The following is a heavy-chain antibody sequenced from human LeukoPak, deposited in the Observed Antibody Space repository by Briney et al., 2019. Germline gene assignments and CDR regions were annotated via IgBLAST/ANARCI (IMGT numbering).Heavy chain of an antibody. CDR1: GFPFSSCW. J-gene: IGHJ4*02. V-gene: IGHV3-7*04. Sequence: GGSLRLSCVASGFPFSSCWMTWVRQAPGKGLEWVANIEQDGSKKSYVDSVKGRFTISRDNAKNSLYLQMNSLRAEDTAICYCTRVGYIDEGIDYWGQGTLVTVSS. D-gene: IGHD5-24*01. CDR3: TRVGYIDEGIDY. CDR2: IEQDGSKK.